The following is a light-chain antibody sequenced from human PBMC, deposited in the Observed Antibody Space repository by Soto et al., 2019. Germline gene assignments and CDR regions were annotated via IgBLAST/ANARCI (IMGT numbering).Light chain of an antibody. CDR2: KAS. CDR1: QSISSW. J-gene: IGKJ1*01. Sequence: DIQMTQSPSTLSASVGDRVTIICRASQSISSWLAWYQQKPGKAPKLLISKASNLDSGVPSRFSGSGSGTDFNLTLSSLQPEDFATYYCQQYNSFIWTFGRGTKVDIK. CDR3: QQYNSFIWT. V-gene: IGKV1-5*03.